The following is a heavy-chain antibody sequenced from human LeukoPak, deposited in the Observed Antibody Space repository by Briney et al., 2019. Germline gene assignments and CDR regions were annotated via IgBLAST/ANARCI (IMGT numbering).Heavy chain of an antibody. CDR3: ARVATTVTTGNWFDP. Sequence: ASVKVSCKASGYTFTGYYMHWVRQAPGQGLEWMGWINPNSGGTNYAQKLQGRVTMTTDTSTSTAYMELRSLRSDDTAVYYCARVATTVTTGNWFDPWGQGTLVTVSS. D-gene: IGHD4-17*01. J-gene: IGHJ5*02. V-gene: IGHV1-2*02. CDR1: GYTFTGYY. CDR2: INPNSGGT.